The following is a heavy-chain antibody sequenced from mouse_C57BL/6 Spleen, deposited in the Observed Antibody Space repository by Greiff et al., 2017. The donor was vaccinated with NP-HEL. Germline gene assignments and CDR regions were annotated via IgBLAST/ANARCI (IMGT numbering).Heavy chain of an antibody. CDR3: AREKEGYYAMDY. CDR2: IYPGDGDT. Sequence: QVQLKQSGAELVKPGASVKISCKASGYAFSSYWMNWVKQRPGKGLEWIGQIYPGDGDTNYNGKFKGKATLTADKSSSTAYMQLSSLTSEDSAVYFCAREKEGYYAMDYWGQGTSVTVSS. CDR1: GYAFSSYW. J-gene: IGHJ4*01. V-gene: IGHV1-80*01.